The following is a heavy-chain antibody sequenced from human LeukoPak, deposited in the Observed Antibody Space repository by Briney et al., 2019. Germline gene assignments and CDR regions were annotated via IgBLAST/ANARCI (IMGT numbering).Heavy chain of an antibody. D-gene: IGHD3-10*01. CDR3: ARVFYYGSGSYGYYYYYGMDV. J-gene: IGHJ6*02. CDR2: INPNSGGT. V-gene: IGHV1-2*02. Sequence: ASVKVSCKASGYTFTGYYMHWVRQAPGQGLEWMGWINPNSGGTNYAQKFQGRVTMTRDTSISTAYMELSRLRSDDTAVYYCARVFYYGSGSYGYYYYYGMDVWGQGTTVTVSS. CDR1: GYTFTGYY.